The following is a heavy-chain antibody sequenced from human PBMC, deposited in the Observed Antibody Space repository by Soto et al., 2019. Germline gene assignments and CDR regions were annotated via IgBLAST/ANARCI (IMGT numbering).Heavy chain of an antibody. V-gene: IGHV4-30-2*01. Sequence: SETLSLTCAVSGGSISSGGYSWSWIRQPPGKGLEWIGYIYHSGSTYYNPSLKSRVTISVDTSKNQFSLKLSSVTAADTAVYYCARQSLDCSGGSCYTYYFDYWGQGTLVTVSS. CDR1: GGSISSGGYS. D-gene: IGHD2-15*01. CDR3: ARQSLDCSGGSCYTYYFDY. CDR2: IYHSGST. J-gene: IGHJ4*02.